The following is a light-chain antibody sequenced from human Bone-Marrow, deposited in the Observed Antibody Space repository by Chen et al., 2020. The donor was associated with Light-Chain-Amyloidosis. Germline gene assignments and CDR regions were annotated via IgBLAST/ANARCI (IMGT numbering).Light chain of an antibody. CDR3: QQRSNWPPALT. V-gene: IGKV3-11*01. J-gene: IGKJ4*01. CDR1: QSVSSY. Sequence: EIVLTQSPATLCLSPGERATLSCRASQSVSSYLAWYQQKPGQAPRLLIYDASNRATGIPARFSGSGSGTDFTLTISSLEPEDFAVYYCQQRSNWPPALTFGGGTKVEIK. CDR2: DAS.